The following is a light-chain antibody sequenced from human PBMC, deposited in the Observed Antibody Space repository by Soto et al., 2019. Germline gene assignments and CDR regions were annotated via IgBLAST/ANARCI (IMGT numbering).Light chain of an antibody. Sequence: QSALTQPASVSGSPGQSITISCTGTSSDVGGYNYVSWYQQHPGKAPKLMISDVSNRPSGVSIRFSGSKSGNTASLTIPGLQAEDEADYYCNSYSSSTTLYLFGTGTRSPS. V-gene: IGLV2-14*01. J-gene: IGLJ1*01. CDR2: DVS. CDR3: NSYSSSTTLYL. CDR1: SSDVGGYNY.